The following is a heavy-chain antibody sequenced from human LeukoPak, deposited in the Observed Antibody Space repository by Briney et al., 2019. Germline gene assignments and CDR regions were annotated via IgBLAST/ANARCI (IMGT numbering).Heavy chain of an antibody. Sequence: SETLSLTCTVSGGSISSYYWSWIRQPPGKGLEWIGYIYYSGSTNYNPSLKSRVTISVDTSKNQFSLKLSSVTAADTAVYYCASQYSSSWYAGSAYWGQGTLVTVSS. V-gene: IGHV4-59*12. CDR1: GGSISSYY. CDR2: IYYSGST. CDR3: ASQYSSSWYAGSAY. D-gene: IGHD6-13*01. J-gene: IGHJ4*02.